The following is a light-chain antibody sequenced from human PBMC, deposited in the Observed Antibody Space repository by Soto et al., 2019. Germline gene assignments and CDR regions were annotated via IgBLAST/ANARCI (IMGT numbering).Light chain of an antibody. CDR1: SSDVGGYNF. V-gene: IGLV2-14*01. CDR2: DVR. CDR3: SSYTRSSTYV. Sequence: QSVLTQPASVSGAPGQSITISCTGTSSDVGGYNFVSWYQQHPGKAPKLMIYDVRNRPSGVSNRFSGSKSVNTACLTISGLQAEDEADYYCSSYTRSSTYVFGTGTKFTVL. J-gene: IGLJ1*01.